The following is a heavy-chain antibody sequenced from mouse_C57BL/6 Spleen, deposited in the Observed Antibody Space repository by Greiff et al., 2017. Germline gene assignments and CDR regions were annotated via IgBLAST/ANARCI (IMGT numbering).Heavy chain of an antibody. CDR1: GYAFTNYL. CDR2: INPGSGGT. Sequence: VQLQQSGAELVRPGTSVKVSCKASGYAFTNYLIEWVKQRPGQGLEWIGVINPGSGGTNYNEKFKGKATLTADKSYSTAYMQLSSLTSEDSAVYFCARETWYFDVWGTGTTVTVSS. CDR3: ARETWYFDV. V-gene: IGHV1-54*01. J-gene: IGHJ1*03.